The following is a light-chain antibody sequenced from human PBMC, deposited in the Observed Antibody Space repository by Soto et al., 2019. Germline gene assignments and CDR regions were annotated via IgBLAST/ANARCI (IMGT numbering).Light chain of an antibody. Sequence: QSALTQPASGSGSPRQSIPISCTGTNLDIGGYNFVSWYQQHPGKAPKLLIYDVTNRPSGVSSRFSGSKSGNTASLIISGLLDEDEADYYCSSFTSHTTWVFGGGTKLTVL. CDR3: SSFTSHTTWV. CDR1: NLDIGGYNF. CDR2: DVT. J-gene: IGLJ3*02. V-gene: IGLV2-14*03.